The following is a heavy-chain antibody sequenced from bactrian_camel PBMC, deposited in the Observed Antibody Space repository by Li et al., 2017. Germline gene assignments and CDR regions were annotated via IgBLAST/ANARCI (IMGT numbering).Heavy chain of an antibody. J-gene: IGHJ4*01. V-gene: IGHV3S9*01. CDR2: ISRDEEP. CDR3: AADWTPGNSWLGPYAYKY. CDR1: KLAFSNCG. D-gene: IGHD6*01. Sequence: HVQLVESGGGSVPRGGSLRLSCVAPKLAFSNCGWEWHRQVAGKRREWVARISRDEEPTYADFVRGRFTISQDNAKRTVYLQMNDLKPEDTAMYYCAADWTPGNSWLGPYAYKYWGQGTQVTVS.